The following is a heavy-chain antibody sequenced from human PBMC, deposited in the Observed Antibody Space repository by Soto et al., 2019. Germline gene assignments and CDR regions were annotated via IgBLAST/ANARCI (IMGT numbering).Heavy chain of an antibody. CDR1: GYTFTSYY. V-gene: IGHV1-46*03. CDR3: SRAGDSSGWSDAFDI. D-gene: IGHD6-19*01. Sequence: QVQVVQSGAEVKEPGASVKVSCKASGYTFTSYYIHLVRQAPGQGLEWMGVLNPSGGGTNFAQEFQGRLTMTSDTSTSTVYMELSSLRSEDTAVYYCSRAGDSSGWSDAFDIWGQGTMVTVSS. CDR2: LNPSGGGT. J-gene: IGHJ3*02.